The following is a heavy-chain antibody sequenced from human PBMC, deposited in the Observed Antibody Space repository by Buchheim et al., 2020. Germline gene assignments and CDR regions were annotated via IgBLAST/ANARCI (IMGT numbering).Heavy chain of an antibody. Sequence: QVQLVESGGGVVQPGRSLRLSCAASGFTFSSYAIHWVRQPPGKGLELVAVISYDGSNKYYADSVKGRFTISRDNSKNTLYLQMNSLRAEDTAVYYCARDPAERGEGPFDYWGQGTL. J-gene: IGHJ4*02. CDR3: ARDPAERGEGPFDY. CDR2: ISYDGSNK. CDR1: GFTFSSYA. V-gene: IGHV3-30-3*01. D-gene: IGHD1-14*01.